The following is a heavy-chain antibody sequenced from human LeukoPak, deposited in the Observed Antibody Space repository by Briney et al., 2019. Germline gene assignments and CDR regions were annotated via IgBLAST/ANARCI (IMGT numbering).Heavy chain of an antibody. V-gene: IGHV3-33*01. J-gene: IGHJ4*02. CDR1: GFTFSSYG. Sequence: GRSLRLSCAASGFTFSSYGMHWVRQAPGKGLEWVAVIWYDGSNKYYADSVKGRFTISRDNSKNTLYLQMNSLRAEDTAVYYCARDWGFSYYYDSSLDYWGQGTLVTVSS. CDR3: ARDWGFSYYYDSSLDY. D-gene: IGHD3-22*01. CDR2: IWYDGSNK.